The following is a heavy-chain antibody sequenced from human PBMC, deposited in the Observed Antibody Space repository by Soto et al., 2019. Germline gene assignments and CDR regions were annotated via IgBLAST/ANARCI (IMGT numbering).Heavy chain of an antibody. CDR2: VYYNENT. D-gene: IGHD5-12*01. Sequence: SETLSLTCTVSGGSINDFAYYWGWIRQPPGKGLEWIGTVYYNENTYYNPSLKSRVTISVDTAKNQFSLNLRSVTAADTAMYYCARGPVAMATNDAFDIWGQGTMVTVSS. J-gene: IGHJ3*02. CDR1: GGSINDFAYY. CDR3: ARGPVAMATNDAFDI. V-gene: IGHV4-39*01.